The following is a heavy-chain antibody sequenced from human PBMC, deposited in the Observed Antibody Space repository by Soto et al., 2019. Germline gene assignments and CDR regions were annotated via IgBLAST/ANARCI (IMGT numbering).Heavy chain of an antibody. CDR1: GYSFTSYW. D-gene: IGHD6-19*01. CDR2: IDPSDSYT. V-gene: IGHV5-10-1*01. CDR3: ARSSSGDDSAPYYYYGMDV. J-gene: IGHJ6*02. Sequence: PGESLKISCKGSGYSFTSYWISWVRQMPGKGLEWMGRIDPSDSYTNYSPSFQGHVTISADKSISTAYLQWSSLKASDTAMYYCARSSSGDDSAPYYYYGMDVWGQGSTVPVSS.